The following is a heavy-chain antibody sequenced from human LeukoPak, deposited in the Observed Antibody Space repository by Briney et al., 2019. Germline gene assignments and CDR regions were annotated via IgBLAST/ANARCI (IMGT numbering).Heavy chain of an antibody. CDR2: ISGSGGTT. Sequence: GGTLRLSCAASEFXFSSFAISWVRQAPGKGLDWVSVISGSGGTTYYADSVKGRFTISRDNSKNTLYLQMNSLRADDTAVYYCAREVLGFDSWGQGALVTVSS. J-gene: IGHJ4*02. CDR1: EFXFSSFA. CDR3: AREVLGFDS. D-gene: IGHD3-16*01. V-gene: IGHV3-23*01.